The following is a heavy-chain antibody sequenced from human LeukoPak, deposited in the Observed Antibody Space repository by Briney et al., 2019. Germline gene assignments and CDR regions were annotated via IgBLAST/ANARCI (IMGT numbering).Heavy chain of an antibody. Sequence: GGSLRLSCAASGFIFSTYSMNWVRQAPGKGLEWVSSISSSSSYIYYADSVKGRFAISRDNAKNSLYLQMNSLRAEDTAVYYCARDIGIRWSYYFDYWGQGTLVTVSS. D-gene: IGHD4-23*01. CDR1: GFIFSTYS. CDR2: ISSSSSYI. V-gene: IGHV3-21*01. CDR3: ARDIGIRWSYYFDY. J-gene: IGHJ4*02.